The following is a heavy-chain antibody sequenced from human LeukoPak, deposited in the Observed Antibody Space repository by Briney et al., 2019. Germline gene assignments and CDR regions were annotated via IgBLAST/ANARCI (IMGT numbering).Heavy chain of an antibody. Sequence: GGSLRLSCAASGFTFSTYAMTWVRQAPGQGLDWVSAISGSGGSTYYADSVKGRFTISRDNSKNTLYLQMSSLRAEDTAVYYCAKQSGGSGSYYYYWGQGTLVTVSS. D-gene: IGHD3-10*01. CDR3: AKQSGGSGSYYYY. J-gene: IGHJ4*02. CDR2: ISGSGGST. V-gene: IGHV3-23*01. CDR1: GFTFSTYA.